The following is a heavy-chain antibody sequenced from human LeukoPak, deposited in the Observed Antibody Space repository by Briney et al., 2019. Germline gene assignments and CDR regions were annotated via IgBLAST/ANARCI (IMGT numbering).Heavy chain of an antibody. D-gene: IGHD1-26*01. CDR3: ARDIASSGSYWRGFGY. J-gene: IGHJ4*02. Sequence: ASVKVSCKASGYTFTGYYMHWVRQAPGQGLEWMGWINPNSGGTNYAQKLQGRVTVTRDTSISTAYMELSRLRSDDTAVYYCARDIASSGSYWRGFGYWGQGTLVTVSS. V-gene: IGHV1-2*02. CDR2: INPNSGGT. CDR1: GYTFTGYY.